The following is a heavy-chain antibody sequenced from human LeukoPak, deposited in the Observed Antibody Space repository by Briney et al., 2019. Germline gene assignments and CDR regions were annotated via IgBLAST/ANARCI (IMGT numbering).Heavy chain of an antibody. V-gene: IGHV4-59*11. CDR2: IDHTGST. J-gene: IGHJ6*03. CDR1: GDSISIHY. Sequence: SETLSLICSVAGDSISIHYWSWIRQPPGKGLEWIGYIDHTGSTNYNPSLNSRVTISRDTSKNHFSLELSSVTAADTAVYFCARGRVSSSSWSSTYYYYFYMDVWGKGTTVTVSS. CDR3: ARGRVSSSSWSSTYYYYFYMDV. D-gene: IGHD6-13*01.